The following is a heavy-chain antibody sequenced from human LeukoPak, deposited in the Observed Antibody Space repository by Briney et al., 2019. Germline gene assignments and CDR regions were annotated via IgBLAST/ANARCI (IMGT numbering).Heavy chain of an antibody. J-gene: IGHJ1*01. CDR2: IYPGDSKT. D-gene: IGHD4-17*01. CDR3: ARTRGTYPEYFLH. V-gene: IGHV5-51*01. CDR1: GYTFTNYW. Sequence: GESLKISCKGSGYTFTNYWIGWVRQMPGKGLEWMGIIYPGDSKTRYSPSFQGQVTISVDKSINTAYLQWSNLKASDTAIYYCARTRGTYPEYFLHWAQGTLVTVSS.